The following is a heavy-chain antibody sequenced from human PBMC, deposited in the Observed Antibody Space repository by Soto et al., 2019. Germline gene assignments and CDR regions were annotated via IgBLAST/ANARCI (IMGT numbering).Heavy chain of an antibody. CDR2: IYPGHSDI. D-gene: IGHD4-4*01. V-gene: IGHV5-51*01. J-gene: IGHJ6*02. CDR3: ARPTVPHLVFYGMDV. CDR1: AYSFTTTW. Sequence: PGESLKISCRGFAYSFTTTWLDWVRQMPGRGLEWFGMIYPGHSDIRYSPSLQDHVSISADTPISTAYMKWNTLKTSDTAMFYCARPTVPHLVFYGMDVWGQVTAVTLS.